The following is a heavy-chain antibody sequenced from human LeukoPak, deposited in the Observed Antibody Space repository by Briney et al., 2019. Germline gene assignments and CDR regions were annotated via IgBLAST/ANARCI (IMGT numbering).Heavy chain of an antibody. J-gene: IGHJ6*02. V-gene: IGHV1-69*04. Sequence: SVKVSCKASGGTFSSYAISWVRQAPGQGLEWMGRIIPILGIANYAQKFQGRVTITADKSTSTAYMELSSLRSEDTAVYYCARDLDYYGSGSSIHWYYGMDVWGQGSTVTVSS. CDR3: ARDLDYYGSGSSIHWYYGMDV. D-gene: IGHD3-10*01. CDR1: GGTFSSYA. CDR2: IIPILGIA.